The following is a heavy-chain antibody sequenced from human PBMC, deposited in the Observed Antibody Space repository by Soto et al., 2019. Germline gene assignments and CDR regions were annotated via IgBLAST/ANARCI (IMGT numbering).Heavy chain of an antibody. CDR1: GFTFRNYT. CDR3: ARDIASPGGDYFDS. Sequence: EVQLVESGGGLVKAGGSLRLFCTASGFTFRNYTMNWVRQAPGKGLEWVSSISTGGAYMFYADSVKGRFTISRDNAQNSLFLQIDSPRAEDTAVYYCARDIASPGGDYFDSWGQGTLGSVAS. CDR2: ISTGGAYM. D-gene: IGHD2-21*01. V-gene: IGHV3-21*06. J-gene: IGHJ4*02.